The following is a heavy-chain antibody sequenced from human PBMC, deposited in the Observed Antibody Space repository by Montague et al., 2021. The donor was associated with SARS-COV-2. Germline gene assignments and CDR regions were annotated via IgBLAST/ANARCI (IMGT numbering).Heavy chain of an antibody. V-gene: IGHV2-5*02. CDR3: VHYASGSYYFHY. J-gene: IGHJ4*02. D-gene: IGHD3-10*01. Sequence: TLSLTCTFSGFSITTSTMGVGWIRQPPGKALEWLALIYWGDEKPFSPSLKSRLTITKDTFKDQVVLRMTNMDPVDTATYYCVHYASGSYYFHYWGQGTLVTVSS. CDR1: GFSITTSTMG. CDR2: IYWGDEK.